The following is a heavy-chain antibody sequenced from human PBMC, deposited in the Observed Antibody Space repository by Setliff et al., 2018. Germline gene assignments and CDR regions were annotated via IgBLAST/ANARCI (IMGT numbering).Heavy chain of an antibody. V-gene: IGHV1-18*01. CDR1: GHLFSSYG. CDR2: ISPYNGVT. Sequence: GASVKVSCKAAGHLFSSYGISWVRQAPGKGLEWMGWISPYNGVTNYEKRFQGRVTMTTDTSASAAYMELRSLKSDDTAVYFCAISTLSLCRGGNCPNVFDIWGQGTMVTVSS. CDR3: AISTLSLCRGGNCPNVFDI. J-gene: IGHJ3*02. D-gene: IGHD2-15*01.